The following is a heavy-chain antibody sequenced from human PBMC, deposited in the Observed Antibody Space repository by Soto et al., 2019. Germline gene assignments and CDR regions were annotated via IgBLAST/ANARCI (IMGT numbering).Heavy chain of an antibody. CDR1: GGSISSYY. Sequence: PSETLSLTCTVSGGSISSYYWSWIRQPPGKGLEWIGYIYYIGSTNYNPSLKSRVTISVDTSKNQFSLKLSSVTAADTAVYYCERAGRGAAAGNFDYWGQGTLVTVSS. J-gene: IGHJ4*02. V-gene: IGHV4-59*01. CDR2: IYYIGST. D-gene: IGHD6-13*01. CDR3: ERAGRGAAAGNFDY.